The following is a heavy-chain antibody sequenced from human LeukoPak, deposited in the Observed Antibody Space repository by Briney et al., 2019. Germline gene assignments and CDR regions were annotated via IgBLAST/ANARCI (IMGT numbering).Heavy chain of an antibody. D-gene: IGHD3-9*01. Sequence: SETLSLTCTVSGGSISSSSYYWGWIRQPPGKGLEWIGSIYYSGSTYYNPSLKSRVTISVDTSKNQFSLKLSSVTAADTAVYYCARGPHFDWLFHYGFDPWGQGTLVTVSS. CDR2: IYYSGST. CDR3: ARGPHFDWLFHYGFDP. J-gene: IGHJ5*02. CDR1: GGSISSSSYY. V-gene: IGHV4-39*07.